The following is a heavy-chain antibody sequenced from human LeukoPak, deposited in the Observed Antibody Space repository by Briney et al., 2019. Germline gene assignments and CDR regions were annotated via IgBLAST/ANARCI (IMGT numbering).Heavy chain of an antibody. Sequence: ASVKVSCKASGYTFTSYDINWVRQATGQGLEWMGWMNPKSGNTGYAQKFQGRVTMTRDTSISTAYMELSSLRSEDTAVYYCARALFRGGVTFDIWGQGTMVTVSS. CDR3: ARALFRGGVTFDI. J-gene: IGHJ3*02. D-gene: IGHD3-16*01. CDR2: MNPKSGNT. V-gene: IGHV1-8*01. CDR1: GYTFTSYD.